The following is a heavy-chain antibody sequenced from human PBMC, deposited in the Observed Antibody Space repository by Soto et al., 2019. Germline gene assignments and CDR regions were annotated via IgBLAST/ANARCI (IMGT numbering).Heavy chain of an antibody. CDR3: ARDPRDSEYAIFDY. V-gene: IGHV3-7*05. J-gene: IGHJ4*02. Sequence: EVQLVESGGDLVQPGGSLRLSCEASGFTFSNYWMSWVRQTPGKGLEWVANIKKDGSDKYYVDSVKGRFTISRDNAKNSLFLQMNSLRADDTAVYYCARDPRDSEYAIFDYWGQGTLVTVSS. D-gene: IGHD1-26*01. CDR2: IKKDGSDK. CDR1: GFTFSNYW.